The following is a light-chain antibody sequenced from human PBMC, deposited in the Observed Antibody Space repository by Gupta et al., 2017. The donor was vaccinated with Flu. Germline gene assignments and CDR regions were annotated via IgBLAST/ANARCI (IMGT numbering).Light chain of an antibody. Sequence: QSVLTQPPSASGTPGQRVTIPCSGSSSNIGSNYVYWYQQLPGTAPKLLIYRNNQRPSGVPDRFSGSKSGTSASLAISGLRSEDEADYYCAAGDDSLSGRVFGGGTKLTVL. CDR1: SSNIGSNY. CDR3: AAGDDSLSGRV. V-gene: IGLV1-47*01. J-gene: IGLJ3*02. CDR2: RNN.